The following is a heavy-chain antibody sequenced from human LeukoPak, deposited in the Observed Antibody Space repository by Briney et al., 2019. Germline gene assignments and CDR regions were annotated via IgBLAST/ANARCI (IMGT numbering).Heavy chain of an antibody. J-gene: IGHJ4*02. D-gene: IGHD2-15*01. CDR2: ISGNSGST. V-gene: IGHV3-9*01. CDR1: GFTFDDHA. Sequence: PGGSLRLSCAASGFTFDDHAMHWVRQAPGKGLEWVAGISGNSGSTGYADSVKGRFTISRDNAKNYLYLQMNSLRVEDTALYHWAKGSGSWADYWGQGTLVTVSS. CDR3: AKGSGSWADY.